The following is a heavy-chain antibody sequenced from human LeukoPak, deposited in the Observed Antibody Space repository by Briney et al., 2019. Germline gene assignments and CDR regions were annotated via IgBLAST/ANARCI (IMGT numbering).Heavy chain of an antibody. Sequence: GGSLRLSCAASGFTFSSYWMSWVRQAPGRGLEWVANIKQDGSEKYYVDSVKGRFTISRDNAKNSLYLQMNSLRAEDTAVYYCAREFEFYYYDSSGYLTAFDIWGQGTMVTVSS. D-gene: IGHD3-22*01. V-gene: IGHV3-7*04. CDR3: AREFEFYYYDSSGYLTAFDI. CDR2: IKQDGSEK. J-gene: IGHJ3*02. CDR1: GFTFSSYW.